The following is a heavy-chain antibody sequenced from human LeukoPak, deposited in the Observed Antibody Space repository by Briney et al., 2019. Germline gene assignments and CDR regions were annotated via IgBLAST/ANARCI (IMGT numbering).Heavy chain of an antibody. Sequence: PGGSLRLSCTASGFTFNTYSMNWVRQAPGKGLEWVSSISTSSSFIHYADSVKGRFTISRDNAKSSLFLQMNSLRAEDTAVYYCARAPDFVVVPASDLWGQGTLVTVSS. D-gene: IGHD2-2*01. CDR3: ARAPDFVVVPASDL. CDR1: GFTFNTYS. CDR2: ISTSSSFI. J-gene: IGHJ4*02. V-gene: IGHV3-21*01.